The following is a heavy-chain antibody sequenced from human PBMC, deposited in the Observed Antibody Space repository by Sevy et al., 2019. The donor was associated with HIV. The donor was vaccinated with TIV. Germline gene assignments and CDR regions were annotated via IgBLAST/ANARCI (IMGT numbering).Heavy chain of an antibody. CDR3: AREAGYCSNGVCYTGWFDP. V-gene: IGHV4-31*11. CDR2: IYHLGST. J-gene: IGHJ5*02. D-gene: IGHD2-8*01. CDR1: GGSVSSDNYY. Sequence: SETLSLTCAVSGGSVSSDNYYWTWIRQHPGKGLEWIGYIYHLGSTSSNPSLKSRVTISVDTSKNQFSLKLRPVTAADTAVYFCAREAGYCSNGVCYTGWFDPWGQGTLVTVSS.